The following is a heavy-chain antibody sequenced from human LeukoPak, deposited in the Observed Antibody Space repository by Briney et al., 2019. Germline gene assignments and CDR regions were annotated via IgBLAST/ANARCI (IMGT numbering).Heavy chain of an antibody. CDR1: GGSISSSSYY. J-gene: IGHJ4*02. D-gene: IGHD1-26*01. CDR2: IYYSGST. V-gene: IGHV4-39*01. CDR3: ARLGADRWELLMMGVDY. Sequence: PSETLSLTCTVTGGSISSSSYYWGWIRQPPGKGLEWIGSIYYSGSTYYNPTLKSRVTISVDTSKNQFSLKLSSVTAADTAVYYCARLGADRWELLMMGVDYWGQGTLVTVSS.